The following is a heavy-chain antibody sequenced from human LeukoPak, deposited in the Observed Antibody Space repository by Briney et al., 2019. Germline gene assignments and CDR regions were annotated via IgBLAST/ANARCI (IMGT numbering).Heavy chain of an antibody. CDR3: ARGAWYIAVAGINYYYGMDV. CDR2: IIPILGIA. V-gene: IGHV1-69*04. CDR1: GGTFSSYA. Sequence: ASVKVSCEASGGTFSSYAISWVRQAPGQGLEWMGRIIPILGIANYAQKFQGRVTITADKSTSTAYMELSSLRSEDTAAYYCARGAWYIAVAGINYYYGMDVWGQGTTVTVSS. D-gene: IGHD6-19*01. J-gene: IGHJ6*02.